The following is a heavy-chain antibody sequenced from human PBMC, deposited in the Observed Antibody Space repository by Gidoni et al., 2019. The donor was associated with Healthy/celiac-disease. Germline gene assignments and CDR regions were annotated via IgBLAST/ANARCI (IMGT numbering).Heavy chain of an antibody. V-gene: IGHV1-69*18. Sequence: QVQLVQSGAEVKKPGSSVKVSCKAAVGTFSSYAISWVLQAPGQGLEWMGRSIPIFGTANYAQKFQGRVTITADESTSTAYMELSSLRSEDTAVYYCARGGLLDTALEYFQHWGQGTLVTVSS. D-gene: IGHD5-18*01. CDR3: ARGGLLDTALEYFQH. J-gene: IGHJ1*01. CDR1: VGTFSSYA. CDR2: SIPIFGTA.